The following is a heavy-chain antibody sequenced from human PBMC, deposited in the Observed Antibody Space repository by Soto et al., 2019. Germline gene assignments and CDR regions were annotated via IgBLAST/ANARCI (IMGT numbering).Heavy chain of an antibody. V-gene: IGHV4-39*01. D-gene: IGHD1-26*01. J-gene: IGHJ3*02. Sequence: SETLSLTCSVSGVSIGSTNHYWGWIRQPPGKGFEWIGIVHYTGQTYYNPSLKSRVTISVDTSKNQFSLKLSSVTAADTAVYYCARPQFSGTYNDTFNIWGQGTTVTVSS. CDR2: VHYTGQT. CDR1: GVSIGSTNHY. CDR3: ARPQFSGTYNDTFNI.